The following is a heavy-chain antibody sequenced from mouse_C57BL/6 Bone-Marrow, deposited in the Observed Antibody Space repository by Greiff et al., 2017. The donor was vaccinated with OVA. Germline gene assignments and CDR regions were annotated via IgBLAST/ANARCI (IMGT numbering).Heavy chain of an antibody. CDR1: GYTFTSYW. V-gene: IGHV1-69*01. D-gene: IGHD6-2*01. CDR2: IDPSDSYT. Sequence: QVQLQQPGAELVMPGASVKLSCKASGYTFTSYWMHWVKQRPGQGLEWIGEIDPSDSYTNYNQKFKGKSTLTVDKSSRTAYMQLSSLPSDDSAVDYFAGVSQPYFFDYWGQGTTLTVSS. J-gene: IGHJ2*01. CDR3: AGVSQPYFFDY.